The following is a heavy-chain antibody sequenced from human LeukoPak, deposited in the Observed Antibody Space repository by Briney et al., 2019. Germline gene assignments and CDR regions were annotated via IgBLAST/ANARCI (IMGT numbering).Heavy chain of an antibody. D-gene: IGHD5-24*01. Sequence: PGGSLRLSCAASGFTFSDYTMSWIRQPPGKGLEWIGEINHSGSTNYNPSLKSRVTISVDTSKNQFSLKLSSVTAADTAVYYCARALKMATTPFDYWGQGTLVTVSS. CDR1: GFTFSDYT. V-gene: IGHV4-34*01. CDR2: INHSGST. CDR3: ARALKMATTPFDY. J-gene: IGHJ4*02.